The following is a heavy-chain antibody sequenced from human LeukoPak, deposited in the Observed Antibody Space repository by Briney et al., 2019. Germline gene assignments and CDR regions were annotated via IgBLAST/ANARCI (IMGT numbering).Heavy chain of an antibody. CDR2: IYTCGST. CDR1: GGSISSYY. J-gene: IGHJ6*03. CDR3: ARSGRGALYYYYMDV. Sequence: SETLTLTCAVSGGSISSYYCSWIRQPAGKGLEWIGRIYTCGSTNYNPSLKSRVTISVDTSKNQFSLKLSSVTAADTAVYYCARSGRGALYYYYMDVWGKGTTVTISS. D-gene: IGHD3-10*01. V-gene: IGHV4-4*07.